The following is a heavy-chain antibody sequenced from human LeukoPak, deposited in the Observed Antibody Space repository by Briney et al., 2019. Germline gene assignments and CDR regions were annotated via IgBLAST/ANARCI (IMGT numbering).Heavy chain of an antibody. CDR2: IYYSGST. J-gene: IGHJ6*02. CDR3: AREYDILTGSYGMDV. V-gene: IGHV4-59*01. D-gene: IGHD3-9*01. CDR1: GGSISSYH. Sequence: SETLSLTCTVSGGSISSYHWSWIREPPGKGLEWIGYIYYSGSTNYNPSLKSRVTISVDTSKNQFSLKLSSVTAADTAVYYCAREYDILTGSYGMDVWGQGTTVTVSS.